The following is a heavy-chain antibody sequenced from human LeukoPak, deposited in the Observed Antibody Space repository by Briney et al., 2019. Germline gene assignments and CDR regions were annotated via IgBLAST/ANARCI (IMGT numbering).Heavy chain of an antibody. J-gene: IGHJ6*02. CDR2: IIPIFGIA. CDR3: ARDVFPRPTIKQYYYYGMDV. D-gene: IGHD1-26*01. Sequence: SVKVSCKASGGTFSSYAISWVRQAPGQGLKWMGRIIPIFGIANYAQKFQGRVTITADKSTSTAYMELSSLRSEDTAVYYCARDVFPRPTIKQYYYYGMDVWGQGTTVTVSS. CDR1: GGTFSSYA. V-gene: IGHV1-69*04.